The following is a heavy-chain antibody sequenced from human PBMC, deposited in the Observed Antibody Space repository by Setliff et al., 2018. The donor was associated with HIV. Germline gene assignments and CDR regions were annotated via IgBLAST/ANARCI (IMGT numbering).Heavy chain of an antibody. CDR3: AIQGRYSGNYNWLDP. CDR2: IYYNGNT. D-gene: IGHD1-26*01. CDR1: GGSIRSSSYY. Sequence: SETLSLTCTVSGGSIRSSSYYWGWIRQPPGKGLEWIGSIYYNGNTYYNPSLKSRVTISVDTSKNQFSLKLSSVTAADTAVYYCAIQGRYSGNYNWLDPWGQGTLVTVSS. J-gene: IGHJ5*02. V-gene: IGHV4-39*01.